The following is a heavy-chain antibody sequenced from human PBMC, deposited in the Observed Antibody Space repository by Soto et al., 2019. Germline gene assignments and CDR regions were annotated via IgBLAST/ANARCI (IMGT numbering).Heavy chain of an antibody. D-gene: IGHD3-22*01. J-gene: IGHJ2*01. V-gene: IGHV4-34*01. CDR3: ARGRNPMIVVATQSWYFDL. CDR1: GGSFSGYY. CDR2: INHSGST. Sequence: QVQLQQWGAGLLKPSETLSLTCAVYGGSFSGYYWSWIRQPPGKGLEWIGEINHSGSTNYNPSLTIRATTPVDTSKNQFSLKLSSVTAADTAVYYCARGRNPMIVVATQSWYFDLWGRGTLVTVSS.